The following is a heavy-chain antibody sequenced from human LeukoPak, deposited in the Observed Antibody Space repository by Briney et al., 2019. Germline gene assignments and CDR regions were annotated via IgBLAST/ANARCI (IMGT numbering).Heavy chain of an antibody. CDR3: ARVRVATIADYFDY. CDR1: GFTFSSYW. V-gene: IGHV3-7*04. CDR2: IKQDGSEK. D-gene: IGHD5-12*01. Sequence: GGSLRLSCAASGFTFSSYWMSWVRQAPGKGLGWVANIKQDGSEKYYVDSVKGRFTISRDNAKNSLYLQMNSLRAEDTAVYYCARVRVATIADYFDYWGQGTLVTVSS. J-gene: IGHJ4*02.